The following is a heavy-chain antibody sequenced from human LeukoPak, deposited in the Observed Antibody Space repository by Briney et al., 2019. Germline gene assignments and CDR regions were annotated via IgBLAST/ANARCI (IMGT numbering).Heavy chain of an antibody. D-gene: IGHD6-19*01. CDR2: IYHSGST. Sequence: SETLSLTCTVPGYSISSGYYWGWIRQPPGKGLEWIGSIYHSGSTYYNPSLKSRVTISVDTSKNQFSLKLSSVTAADTAVYYCPLAVAANSPLGYWGQGTLVTVSS. CDR1: GYSISSGYY. J-gene: IGHJ4*02. CDR3: PLAVAANSPLGY. V-gene: IGHV4-38-2*02.